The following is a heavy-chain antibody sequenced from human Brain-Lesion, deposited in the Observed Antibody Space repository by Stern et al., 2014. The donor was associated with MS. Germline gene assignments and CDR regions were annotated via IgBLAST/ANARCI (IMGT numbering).Heavy chain of an antibody. CDR1: GFTFSDSR. D-gene: IGHD6-13*01. CDR2: IGSNQNYT. V-gene: IGHV3-21*01. Sequence: EVQLVESGPGLVKPGGSLTLSCAASGFTFSDSRMFWVRQAPGKGLEWMSCIGSNQNYTNYADSAKGRFTLSSDNACNTQYMQQNRLRVEDTAVYYCATVSPYTSSWYPFFDNWGQGTRVTVSS. CDR3: ATVSPYTSSWYPFFDN. J-gene: IGHJ4*02.